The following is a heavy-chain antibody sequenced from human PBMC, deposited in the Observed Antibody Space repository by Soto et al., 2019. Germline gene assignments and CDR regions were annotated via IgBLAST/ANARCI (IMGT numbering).Heavy chain of an antibody. CDR2: INAGNGNT. CDR1: GYTFTSYA. D-gene: IGHD6-19*01. J-gene: IGHJ4*02. CDR3: ARPRTSSGWYYGY. Sequence: GASVKVSCKASGYTFTSYAMHWVRQAPGQRLEWMGWINAGNGNTKYSQKFQGRVTITRDTSASTAYMELSSLRSEDTAVYYCARPRTSSGWYYGYWGQGTLVTVSS. V-gene: IGHV1-3*01.